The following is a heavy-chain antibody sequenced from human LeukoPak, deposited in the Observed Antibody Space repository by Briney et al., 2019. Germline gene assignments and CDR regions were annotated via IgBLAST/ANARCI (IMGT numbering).Heavy chain of an antibody. D-gene: IGHD4-17*01. Sequence: GGSLRLSCAASGFTFSSYWMHWVRQAPGKGLVWVSRISPDGSTTGHADSVKGRFTTSRDNAKNMLFLQMNSLRAEDTAVYYCARASGTTAYFDYWGQGTLVTVSS. CDR3: ARASGTTAYFDY. CDR2: ISPDGSTT. CDR1: GFTFSSYW. J-gene: IGHJ4*02. V-gene: IGHV3-74*01.